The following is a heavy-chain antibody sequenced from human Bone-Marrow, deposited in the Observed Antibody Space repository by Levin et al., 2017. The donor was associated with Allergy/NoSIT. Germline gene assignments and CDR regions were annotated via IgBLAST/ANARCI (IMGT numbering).Heavy chain of an antibody. V-gene: IGHV2-5*02. Sequence: SGPTLVKPTQTLTLTCTFSGFSLTSSGVGVAWIRQPPGKALEWLALIYWDDDKTYSPSLKSRLTITRDTSKNQVVLTMTNMDPVDTATYYCAYTIILQTPQSYEPHDYYVMDVWGQGTTVTVSS. CDR1: GFSLTSSGVG. CDR3: AYTIILQTPQSYEPHDYYVMDV. D-gene: IGHD3-3*01. J-gene: IGHJ6*02. CDR2: IYWDDDK.